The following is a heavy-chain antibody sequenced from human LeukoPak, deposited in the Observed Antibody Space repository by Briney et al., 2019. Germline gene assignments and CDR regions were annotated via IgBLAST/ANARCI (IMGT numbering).Heavy chain of an antibody. CDR3: ARLTFGGVIGFDY. D-gene: IGHD3-16*02. Sequence: GGSLRLSCAASGFTFSSYSMNWVRQAPGKGLEWVSPISSSGSHMYYADSVKGRFTIPRDNAKNSLYLQMNSLRAEDTAVYYCARLTFGGVIGFDYWGQGTLVTVSS. CDR1: GFTFSSYS. CDR2: ISSSGSHM. J-gene: IGHJ4*02. V-gene: IGHV3-21*01.